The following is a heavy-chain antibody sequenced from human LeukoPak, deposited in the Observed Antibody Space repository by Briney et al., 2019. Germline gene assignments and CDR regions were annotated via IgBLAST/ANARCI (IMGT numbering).Heavy chain of an antibody. Sequence: GGSLGLSCAASGFTFSSYDVHWVRQGTGRGLEWVSGIDTAGGTYFPGSVKGRFTISRENAKNSLYLQMNSLRVGDTAMYFCARRSHGLGSYSDAFDIWGQGTMVTVSS. CDR3: ARRSHGLGSYSDAFDI. J-gene: IGHJ3*02. V-gene: IGHV3-13*04. CDR2: IDTAGGT. CDR1: GFTFSSYD. D-gene: IGHD3-10*01.